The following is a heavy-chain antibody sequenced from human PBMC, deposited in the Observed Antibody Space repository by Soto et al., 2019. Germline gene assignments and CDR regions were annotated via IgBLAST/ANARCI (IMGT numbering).Heavy chain of an antibody. CDR1: GFTFSNYG. CDR3: AKDNDLNL. CDR2: ISYDGGNQ. V-gene: IGHV3-30*18. D-gene: IGHD1-1*01. J-gene: IGHJ5*02. Sequence: PGGSLRLSCAASGFTFSNYGMHWVRQAPGKGLEWVAVISYDGGNQNYADSVKGRFIISRDNSKNTLYLQMNSLRPEDAAMYYCAKDNDLNLWGQGTLVTVSS.